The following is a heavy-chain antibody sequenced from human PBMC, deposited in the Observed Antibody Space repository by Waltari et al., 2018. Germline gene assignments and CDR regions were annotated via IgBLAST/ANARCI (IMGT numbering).Heavy chain of an antibody. Sequence: EVQLVESGGGLVQPGRSLRLSCAASGFTFDDYSMHWVRQAPGKGLEWVSGISWNSGSIGYADSVKGRLTISRDNAKNSLYLQMNSLRAEDTALYYCAKDISQQLTILNWFDPWGQGTLVTVSS. CDR3: AKDISQQLTILNWFDP. V-gene: IGHV3-9*01. CDR1: GFTFDDYS. CDR2: ISWNSGSI. D-gene: IGHD6-13*01. J-gene: IGHJ5*02.